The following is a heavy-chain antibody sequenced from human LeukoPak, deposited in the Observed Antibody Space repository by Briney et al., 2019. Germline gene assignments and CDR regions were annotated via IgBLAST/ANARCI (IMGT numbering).Heavy chain of an antibody. D-gene: IGHD1-1*01. CDR1: GGSVSSGSYY. Sequence: SETLSLTCTVSGGSVSSGSYYWSWIRQPPGKGLEWIGYIYYSWSTNYNPSLKSRVTISVDTSKNQFSLKLSSVTAADTAVYYCARLFTGCDYWGQGTLVTVSS. V-gene: IGHV4-61*01. CDR2: IYYSWST. CDR3: ARLFTGCDY. J-gene: IGHJ4*02.